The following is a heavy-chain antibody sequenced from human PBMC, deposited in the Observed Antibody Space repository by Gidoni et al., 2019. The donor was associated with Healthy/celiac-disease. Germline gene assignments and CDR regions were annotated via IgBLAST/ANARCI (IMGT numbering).Heavy chain of an antibody. CDR1: GFPFSDYY. J-gene: IGHJ6*02. V-gene: IGHV3-11*01. CDR3: ARSSPVAGFVGYYYYGMDV. CDR2: ISSSGSTI. Sequence: QVQLVESGGGLVKPGGSLRLSCAASGFPFSDYYMSWIRQAPGKGLEWVSYISSSGSTIYYADSVKGRFTISRDNAKNSLYLQMNILRADDTAVYYCARSSPVAGFVGYYYYGMDVWGQGTTVTVSS. D-gene: IGHD6-19*01.